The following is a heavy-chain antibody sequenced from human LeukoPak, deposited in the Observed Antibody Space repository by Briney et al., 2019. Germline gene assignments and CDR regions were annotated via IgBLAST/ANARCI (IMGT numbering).Heavy chain of an antibody. CDR2: IYPGDSDT. CDR1: GYSFTNYW. CDR3: ARRYYYYDSSGYSYYFGY. J-gene: IGHJ4*02. Sequence: GESLKISCKGFGYSFTNYWIAWVRQMPGKGLEWMGIIYPGDSDTRYSPTFQGQVTISADKSIRTAYLQWSSLKASDTAIYYCARRYYYYDSSGYSYYFGYWGQGTLVTVSS. D-gene: IGHD3-22*01. V-gene: IGHV5-51*01.